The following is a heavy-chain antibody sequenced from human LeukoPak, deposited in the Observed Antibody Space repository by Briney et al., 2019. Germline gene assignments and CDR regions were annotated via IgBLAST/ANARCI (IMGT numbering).Heavy chain of an antibody. Sequence: PGGSLRLSCAASGFIFGSYTMHWVRQAPGKGLEWVAVISYDGSNKYYADSVKGRFTISRNNSKNTLYLQMNSLRTEDTAVYYCARSETEERGYWGQGTLVTVSS. V-gene: IGHV3-30*04. CDR1: GFIFGSYT. J-gene: IGHJ4*02. CDR2: ISYDGSNK. CDR3: ARSETEERGY. D-gene: IGHD1-14*01.